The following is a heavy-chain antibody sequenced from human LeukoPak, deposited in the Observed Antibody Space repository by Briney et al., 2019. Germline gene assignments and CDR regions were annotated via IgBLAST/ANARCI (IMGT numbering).Heavy chain of an antibody. J-gene: IGHJ4*02. V-gene: IGHV4-34*09. CDR3: ARAYGGNVVGIDY. D-gene: IGHD4-23*01. CDR1: GGSFSGYY. CDR2: INHSGST. Sequence: SETLSLTCAVYGGSFSGYYWSWIRQPPGKGLEWIGEINHSGSTNYNPSLKSRVTISVDTSKNQFSLKLSSVTAADTAVYYCARAYGGNVVGIDYWGQGTLVTVSS.